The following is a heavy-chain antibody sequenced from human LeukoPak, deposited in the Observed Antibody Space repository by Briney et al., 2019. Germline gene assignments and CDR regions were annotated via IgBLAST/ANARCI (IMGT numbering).Heavy chain of an antibody. V-gene: IGHV4-34*01. Sequence: NPSETLSLTCAVYGVSFSGYYWGWIRQPPGKGLEWVGEINHSGSTNYNPSLKSRVTISVDTSKNQFSLKLSSVTAADTAVYYCARGRKWLRSNNWFDPWGQGTLVTVSS. D-gene: IGHD5-12*01. CDR2: INHSGST. CDR3: ARGRKWLRSNNWFDP. J-gene: IGHJ5*02. CDR1: GVSFSGYY.